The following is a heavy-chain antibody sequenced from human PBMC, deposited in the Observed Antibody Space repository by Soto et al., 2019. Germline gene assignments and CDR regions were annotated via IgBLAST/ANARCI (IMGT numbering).Heavy chain of an antibody. CDR1: GFTFDDYA. Sequence: GGSLRLSCAASGFTFDDYAMHWVRQAPGKGLEGVSGISWNSGTKGYADSVKGRFTISRDNAKNSLYLQMSGLRAEDTAFYYCVKDVIGYCSAGNCFPDSYFDYWGQGALVTVSS. CDR2: ISWNSGTK. D-gene: IGHD2-15*01. CDR3: VKDVIGYCSAGNCFPDSYFDY. V-gene: IGHV3-9*01. J-gene: IGHJ4*02.